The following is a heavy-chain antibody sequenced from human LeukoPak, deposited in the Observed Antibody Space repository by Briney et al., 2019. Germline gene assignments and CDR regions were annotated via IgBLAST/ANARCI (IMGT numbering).Heavy chain of an antibody. Sequence: GGSLRLSCAASGFSFSNDAMTWVRQAPGKGLEWVSTVTGSDDTTYYTAPVKGRFTTSRNNSKMMLHLQMNSLRVEDTAIYYCAKGPQLYSGYHPAYWGQGTLVTVSS. J-gene: IGHJ4*02. V-gene: IGHV3-23*01. D-gene: IGHD5-12*01. CDR2: VTGSDDTT. CDR1: GFSFSNDA. CDR3: AKGPQLYSGYHPAY.